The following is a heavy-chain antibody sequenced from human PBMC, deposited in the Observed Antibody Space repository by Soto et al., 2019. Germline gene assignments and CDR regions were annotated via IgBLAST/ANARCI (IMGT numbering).Heavy chain of an antibody. J-gene: IGHJ4*02. CDR1: GGSFSGYY. V-gene: IGHV4-34*01. Sequence: SSETLSLTCAVYGGSFSGYYWSWIRQPPGKGLEWIEEINHSGSTNYNPSLKSRVTISVDTSKNQFSLKLSSVTAADTAVYYCARGPRYCDSRGYYLDYWGQGTLVTVSS. D-gene: IGHD3-22*01. CDR3: ARGPRYCDSRGYYLDY. CDR2: INHSGST.